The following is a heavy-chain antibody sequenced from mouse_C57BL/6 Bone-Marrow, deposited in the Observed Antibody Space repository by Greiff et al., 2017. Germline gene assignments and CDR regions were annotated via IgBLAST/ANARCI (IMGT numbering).Heavy chain of an antibody. CDR3: ASCGYYGRGH. V-gene: IGHV1-81*01. CDR2: IYPRSGNT. CDR1: GYTFTSYG. D-gene: IGHD2-3*01. Sequence: QVQLKQSGAELARPGASVKLSCKASGYTFTSYGISWVKQRTGQGLEWIGEIYPRSGNTYYNEKFKGKATLTADKSSSTAYMQLRSLTSEDSAVYFCASCGYYGRGHWGQGTTLTVSS. J-gene: IGHJ2*01.